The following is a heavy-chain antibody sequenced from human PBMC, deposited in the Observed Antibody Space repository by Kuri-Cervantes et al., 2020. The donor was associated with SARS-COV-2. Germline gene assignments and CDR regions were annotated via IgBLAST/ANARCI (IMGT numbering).Heavy chain of an antibody. Sequence: GESLKISCKGFGYMFTNSWIGWVRQMPGKGLEWMGIIYPGDSDTRYSPSFQGQVTISADKSISTAYLQWSSLKASDTAMYYCARGYCSGGSCYSEDYFDYWGQGTLVTVSS. D-gene: IGHD2-15*01. J-gene: IGHJ4*02. CDR2: IYPGDSDT. V-gene: IGHV5-51*01. CDR1: GYMFTNSW. CDR3: ARGYCSGGSCYSEDYFDY.